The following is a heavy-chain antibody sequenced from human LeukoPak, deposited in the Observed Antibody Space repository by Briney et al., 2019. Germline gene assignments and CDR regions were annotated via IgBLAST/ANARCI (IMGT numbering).Heavy chain of an antibody. V-gene: IGHV3-7*01. CDR1: GLTFSSYW. CDR2: IKQDGSEK. J-gene: IGHJ4*02. CDR3: ASEPESGDGWSYYGYFDY. Sequence: GGSLRLSCAASGLTFSSYWMTWVRQAPGKGLEWVANIKQDGSEKYYVDSVKGRFTISRDNAENSLYLQMNSLRAEDTAVYYCASEPESGDGWSYYGYFDYWGQGTLVTVSS. D-gene: IGHD1-26*01.